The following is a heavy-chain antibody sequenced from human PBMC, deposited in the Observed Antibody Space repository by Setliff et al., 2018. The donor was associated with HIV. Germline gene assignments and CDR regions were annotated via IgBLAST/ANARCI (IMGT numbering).Heavy chain of an antibody. CDR3: AKHTSPAFKTFDY. CDR2: ISSSSSYI. CDR1: GFTLSDQY. Sequence: PGGSLRLSCAASGFTLSDQYMDWVRQVPGKGLEWVSSISSSSSYIYYADSVKGRFTISRDNSKNTLYLQMNSLRAEDTAVYYCAKHTSPAFKTFDYWGQGTLVTVSS. V-gene: IGHV3-21*01. J-gene: IGHJ4*02.